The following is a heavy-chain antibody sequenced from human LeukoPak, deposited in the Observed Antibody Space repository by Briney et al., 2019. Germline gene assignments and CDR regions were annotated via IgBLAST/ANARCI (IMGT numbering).Heavy chain of an antibody. CDR3: TRGSGSYPDY. V-gene: IGHV3-20*04. Sequence: GGSLRLSCAASGFTFDDYVMSWVRHAPGMGLELVSSVNWSGGSTAYADSVKGRFTISRDNAKNSLYLQMNSLRAEDTALYYCTRGSGSYPDYWGQGTLVTVSS. CDR2: VNWSGGST. J-gene: IGHJ4*02. CDR1: GFTFDDYV. D-gene: IGHD1-26*01.